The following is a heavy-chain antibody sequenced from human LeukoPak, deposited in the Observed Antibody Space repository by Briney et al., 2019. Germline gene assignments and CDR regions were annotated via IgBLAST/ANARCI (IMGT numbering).Heavy chain of an antibody. CDR1: GYSISSGYY. D-gene: IGHD2-2*01. CDR2: IYHSGST. J-gene: IGHJ4*02. Sequence: SETLSLTCAVSGYSISSGYYWGWIRQPPGKGLEWIGSIYHSGSTYYNPSLKSRVTISVDTSKNQFSLKLSSVTAADTAVYYCARWGVPAANDYWGQGTLVTVPS. V-gene: IGHV4-38-2*01. CDR3: ARWGVPAANDY.